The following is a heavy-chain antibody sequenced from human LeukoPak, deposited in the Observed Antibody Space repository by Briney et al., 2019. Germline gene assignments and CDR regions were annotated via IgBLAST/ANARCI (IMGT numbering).Heavy chain of an antibody. CDR2: ISGSGSST. CDR1: GFTFSNYA. CDR3: AKDFYSNYGDY. D-gene: IGHD4-11*01. Sequence: GGSLRLSCAASGFTFSNYAMSWVRQAPGKGLEWVSAISGSGSSTYYADSVKGRYTISRDNSKNTLYLQMNSLRAEDTAVYYCAKDFYSNYGDYWGQGTLVTVSS. V-gene: IGHV3-23*01. J-gene: IGHJ4*02.